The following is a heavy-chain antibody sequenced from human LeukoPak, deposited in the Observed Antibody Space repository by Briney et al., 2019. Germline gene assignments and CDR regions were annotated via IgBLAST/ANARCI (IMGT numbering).Heavy chain of an antibody. CDR2: ISAYNGNT. D-gene: IGHD3-10*01. CDR3: ARDRKWFGELLCLDY. V-gene: IGHV1-18*01. J-gene: IGHJ4*02. Sequence: ASVKVSCKASGYTFTSYGISWVRQAPGQGLEWMGWISAYNGNTNYAQKLQGRVTMTTDTSTSTAHMELRSLRSDDTAVYYCARDRKWFGELLCLDYWGQGTLVTVSS. CDR1: GYTFTSYG.